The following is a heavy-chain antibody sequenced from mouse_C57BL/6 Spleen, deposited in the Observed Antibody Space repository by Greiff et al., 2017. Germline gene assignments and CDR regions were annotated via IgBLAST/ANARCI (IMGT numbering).Heavy chain of an antibody. CDR1: GYSITSGYY. Sequence: EVKLEESGPGLVKPSQSLSLTCSVTGYSITSGYYWNWIRQFPGNKLEWMGYISYDGSNNYNPSLKNRISITRDTSKNQFFLKLNSVTTEDTATYYCARDPPGAYWGQGTLVTVSA. V-gene: IGHV3-6*01. CDR3: ARDPPGAY. CDR2: ISYDGSN. J-gene: IGHJ3*01.